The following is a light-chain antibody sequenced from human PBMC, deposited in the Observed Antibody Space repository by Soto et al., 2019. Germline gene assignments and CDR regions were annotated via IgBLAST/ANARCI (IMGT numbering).Light chain of an antibody. V-gene: IGKV3-15*01. J-gene: IGKJ5*01. CDR1: QSVSSN. CDR3: QQSYSTPPIT. Sequence: ENVMTKSPATLSVSQGERATLSCRASQSVSSNLAWYQQKPGQAPSLLIYGASTRATGIPGRFSGSGSGTEFTLTISSLQSEDFATYYCQQSYSTPPITFGQGTRLEIK. CDR2: GAS.